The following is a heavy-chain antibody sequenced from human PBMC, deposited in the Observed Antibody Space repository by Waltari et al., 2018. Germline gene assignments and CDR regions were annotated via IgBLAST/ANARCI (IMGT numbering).Heavy chain of an antibody. J-gene: IGHJ5*02. D-gene: IGHD4-17*01. CDR3: AREPPTYGGKGWFDP. CDR2: IYYSGST. V-gene: IGHV4-59*01. CDR1: GGSISRYY. Sequence: QVQLQESGPGLVKPSETLSLTCTVSGGSISRYYWSWLRQPPGKGLELIGYIYYSGSTNYNPSLKSRVTISVDTSKNQFSLKLSSVTAADTAVYYCAREPPTYGGKGWFDPWGQGTLVTVSS.